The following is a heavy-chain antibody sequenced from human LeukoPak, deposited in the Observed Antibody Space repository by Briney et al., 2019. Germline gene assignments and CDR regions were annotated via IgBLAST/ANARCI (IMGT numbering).Heavy chain of an antibody. Sequence: GRSLRLSCAASVFTFSSYAIHGVRQSPGKGREGVAVIAYGGGNKYYADSVKGRFTISRDNSKNTLFLQMNSLRAEDTAVYYCARDSSPWYYYDRSGSNGFDPWGQGTLFTVSS. CDR1: VFTFSSYA. J-gene: IGHJ5*02. V-gene: IGHV3-30-3*01. CDR2: IAYGGGNK. D-gene: IGHD3-22*01. CDR3: ARDSSPWYYYDRSGSNGFDP.